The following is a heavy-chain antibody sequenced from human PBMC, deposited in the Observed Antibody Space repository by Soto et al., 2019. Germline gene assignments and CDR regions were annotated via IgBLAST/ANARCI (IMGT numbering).Heavy chain of an antibody. CDR2: ISHSGTA. V-gene: IGHV4-30-4*01. Sequence: QVQLQESGPGLVKPSQTLSLRCSVSGGSVRSDDYFWSWIRQPPGKALEWMGYISHSGTAYYNPSLKRPLAMSIDTSKKHFSLSLRSLTAADTATYYCARGHYDVLTGYYVRYFDYWGRGTRVTVSS. J-gene: IGHJ4*02. D-gene: IGHD3-9*01. CDR1: GGSVRSDDYF. CDR3: ARGHYDVLTGYYVRYFDY.